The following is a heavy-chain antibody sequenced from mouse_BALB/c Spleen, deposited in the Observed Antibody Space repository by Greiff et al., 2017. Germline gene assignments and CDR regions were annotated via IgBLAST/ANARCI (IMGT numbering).Heavy chain of an antibody. CDR1: GYSITSDYA. Sequence: EVKLVESGPGLVKPSQSLSLTCTVTGYSITSDYAWNWIRQFPGNKLEWMGYISYSGSTSYNPSLKSRISITRDTSKNQFFLQLNSVTTEDTATYYCARRQDYRDYFDYWGQGTTLTVSS. V-gene: IGHV3-2*02. CDR2: ISYSGST. J-gene: IGHJ2*01. CDR3: ARRQDYRDYFDY. D-gene: IGHD2-4*01.